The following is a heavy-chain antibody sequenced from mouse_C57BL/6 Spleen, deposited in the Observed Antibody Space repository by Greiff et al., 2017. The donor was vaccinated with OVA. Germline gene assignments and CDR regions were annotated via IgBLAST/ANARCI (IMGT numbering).Heavy chain of an antibody. Sequence: EVQLLQSGPELVKPGASVKLSCTASGFTFTDYYMNWVKQSPEKSLEWIGDISPNNGGTSYNQKFKGQATMTVDKSSSTAYMQLRNLTSEDSAVYYCARRDYDAWFAYWGQGTLVTVSA. CDR1: GFTFTDYY. J-gene: IGHJ3*01. CDR3: ARRDYDAWFAY. V-gene: IGHV1-26*01. CDR2: ISPNNGGT. D-gene: IGHD2-4*01.